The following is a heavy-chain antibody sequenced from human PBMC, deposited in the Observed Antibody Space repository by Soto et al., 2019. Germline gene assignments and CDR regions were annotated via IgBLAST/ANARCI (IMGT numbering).Heavy chain of an antibody. CDR2: IGPYIGQT. CDR3: AGCYCSVGSCFTCWHFDL. Sequence: QGQLVQSGAEVRKPGASVKVSCQASGYIFNNYGLSWVRQVPGQGLEWVGWIGPYIGQTDYAQKFRDRVTMTADPSTNTAYMELRSLTSDDSAFYYCAGCYCSVGSCFTCWHFDLWGRGTLVTVSS. D-gene: IGHD6-19*01. V-gene: IGHV1-18*01. J-gene: IGHJ2*01. CDR1: GYIFNNYG.